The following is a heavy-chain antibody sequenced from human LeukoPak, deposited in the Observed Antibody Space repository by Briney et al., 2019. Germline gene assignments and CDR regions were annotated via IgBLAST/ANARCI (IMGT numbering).Heavy chain of an antibody. D-gene: IGHD6-6*01. CDR3: AKDLTSRYSSSSLIDY. J-gene: IGHJ4*02. CDR2: ITGSGSGT. CDR1: GFTFSDYA. V-gene: IGHV3-23*01. Sequence: GGSLRLSCAASGFTFSDYAMTWVRQAPGKGLEYVSAITGSGSGTNYADSVKGRFSISRDNSKNTVYLQMNSLRAEDTAVYYCAKDLTSRYSSSSLIDYWGQGTLVTVSS.